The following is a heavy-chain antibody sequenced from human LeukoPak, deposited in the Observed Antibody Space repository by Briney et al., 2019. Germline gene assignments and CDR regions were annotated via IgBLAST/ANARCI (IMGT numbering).Heavy chain of an antibody. CDR3: ARITDLSVATDY. CDR1: GGSISSSSYY. V-gene: IGHV4-39*07. Sequence: PSETLSLTCTVSGGSISSSSYYWGWIRQPPGKGLEWIGSIWHTGSTYYNPSLKSRVTISVDTSKNQFSLKLTSVTAADTAVYYCARITDLSVATDYWGQGTLVTVSS. CDR2: IWHTGST. J-gene: IGHJ4*02. D-gene: IGHD6-19*01.